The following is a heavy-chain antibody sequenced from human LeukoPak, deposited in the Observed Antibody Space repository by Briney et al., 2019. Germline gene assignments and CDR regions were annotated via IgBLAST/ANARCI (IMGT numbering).Heavy chain of an antibody. Sequence: KPSETLSLTCTVSGCSISSYYWSWIRQPPGKGLEWIGYIYYSGSTNYNPSLKSRVTISVDTSKNQFSLKLSSVTAADTAVYYCARLARAIVVVPAAADYWGQETLVTVSS. D-gene: IGHD2-2*01. CDR3: ARLARAIVVVPAAADY. CDR2: IYYSGST. J-gene: IGHJ4*02. CDR1: GCSISSYY. V-gene: IGHV4-59*01.